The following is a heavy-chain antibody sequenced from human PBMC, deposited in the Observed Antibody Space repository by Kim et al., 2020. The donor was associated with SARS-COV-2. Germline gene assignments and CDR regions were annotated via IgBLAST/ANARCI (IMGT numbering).Heavy chain of an antibody. CDR1: GFSFSDYY. CDR2: INSDGSST. V-gene: IGHV3-11*01. J-gene: IGHJ5*02. Sequence: GGSLRLSCAASGFSFSDYYMNWIRQAPGKGLEWVAYINSDGSSTEYADSVNGRFTISRDNAKKSLSLQMNCLTPEDTAVYYCVRDPASWGQGTLVTVSS. CDR3: VRDPAS.